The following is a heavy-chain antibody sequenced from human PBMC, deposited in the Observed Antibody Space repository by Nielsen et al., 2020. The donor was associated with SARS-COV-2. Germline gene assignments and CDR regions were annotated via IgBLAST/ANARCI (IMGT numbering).Heavy chain of an antibody. CDR1: GASISNGGYF. CDR3: ARERGYYDSLFYYGLDV. J-gene: IGHJ6*02. V-gene: IGHV4-31*03. CDR2: IYYTGST. D-gene: IGHD3-22*01. Sequence: SETLSLTCTVFGASISNGGYFWSWIRQHPGKGLEWIGNIYYTGSTNYNPSLKSRLTISVDTSKNHFSLKLTSVTAADTAVYYCARERGYYDSLFYYGLDVWGQGTTVTVSS.